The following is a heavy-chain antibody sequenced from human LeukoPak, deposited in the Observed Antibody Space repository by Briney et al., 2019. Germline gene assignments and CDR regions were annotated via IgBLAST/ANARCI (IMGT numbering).Heavy chain of an antibody. CDR1: GFTFSSYG. D-gene: IGHD6-19*01. CDR2: IPYDGVNK. CDR3: AKEGSSGWYFSDY. J-gene: IGHJ4*02. V-gene: IGHV3-30*02. Sequence: GGSLRLSCVASGFTFSSYGMHWVRQAPGKGLEWVAFIPYDGVNKYYADSVKGRFTISRDNSKNTLYLQMNSLRPEDTAVYYCAKEGSSGWYFSDYWGQGTLVTVSS.